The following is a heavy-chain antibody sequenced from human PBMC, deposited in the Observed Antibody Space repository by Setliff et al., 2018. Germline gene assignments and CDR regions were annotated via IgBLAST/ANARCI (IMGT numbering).Heavy chain of an antibody. D-gene: IGHD5-18*01. Sequence: SETLSLTCTVSGGSISSGSYYWSWIRQPAGKGLEWIGRIYTSGSTNYNPSLKSRVTISVDTSENQFSLKLSSVTAADTAVYYCARGKSVTASNWFDPWGQGTLVTVSS. V-gene: IGHV4-61*02. CDR1: GGSISSGSYY. CDR3: ARGKSVTASNWFDP. CDR2: IYTSGST. J-gene: IGHJ5*02.